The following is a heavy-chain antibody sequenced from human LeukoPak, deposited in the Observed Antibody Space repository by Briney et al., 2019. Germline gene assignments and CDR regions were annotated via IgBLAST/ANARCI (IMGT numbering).Heavy chain of an antibody. CDR2: INSDGSST. J-gene: IGHJ4*02. CDR1: GFTFSSYW. CDR3: AREAQLVPLFDY. Sequence: GGSLRLSCAASGFTFSSYWMHWVRQAPGKGLVWVSRINSDGSSTSYADSVKGRFTISRDNAKNTLYLQMNSLRAEGTAVYYCAREAQLVPLFDYWGQGTLVTVSS. V-gene: IGHV3-74*01. D-gene: IGHD6-13*01.